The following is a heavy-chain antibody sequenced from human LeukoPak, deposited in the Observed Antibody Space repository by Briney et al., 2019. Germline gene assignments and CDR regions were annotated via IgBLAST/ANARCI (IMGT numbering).Heavy chain of an antibody. J-gene: IGHJ6*02. Sequence: PSETLSLTCTVSGGSISSYYWSWIRQPPGKGLEWIGYIYKSGSTNYNPSLKSRVTISVDTSKNQFSLKLSSVTAADTAVYYCARGGSSGYRTFYFYYGMDVWGQGTTVTV. V-gene: IGHV4-59*01. CDR3: ARGGSSGYRTFYFYYGMDV. D-gene: IGHD3-22*01. CDR2: IYKSGST. CDR1: GGSISSYY.